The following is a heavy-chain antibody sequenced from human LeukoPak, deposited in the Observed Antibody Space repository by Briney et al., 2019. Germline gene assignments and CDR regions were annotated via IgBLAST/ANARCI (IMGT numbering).Heavy chain of an antibody. V-gene: IGHV4-31*03. J-gene: IGHJ4*02. CDR3: ARGPPYSSGLFYFDY. D-gene: IGHD6-25*01. CDR2: IYYSGST. CDR1: GGSISSGGYY. Sequence: SQTLSLTCTVSGGSISSGGYYWSWIRQHPGKGLEWIGYIYYSGSTYYNPSLKSRVTISVDTSKNQFSLKLSSVTAADTAVYYCARGPPYSSGLFYFDYWGQGTLVTVSS.